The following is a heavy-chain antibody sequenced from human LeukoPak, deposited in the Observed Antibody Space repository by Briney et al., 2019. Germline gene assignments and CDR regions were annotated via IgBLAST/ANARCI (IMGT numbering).Heavy chain of an antibody. V-gene: IGHV1-3*01. CDR2: INAGNGNT. D-gene: IGHD2-21*02. CDR3: ARSGMVTNAFDI. Sequence: ASVKVSCKASGYTFTSYAMHWVRQAPGQRLEWMGWINAGNGNTTYSQKFQGRVTITRDTSASTAYMELSSLRSEDTAVYYCARSGMVTNAFDIWGQGTMVTVSS. J-gene: IGHJ3*02. CDR1: GYTFTSYA.